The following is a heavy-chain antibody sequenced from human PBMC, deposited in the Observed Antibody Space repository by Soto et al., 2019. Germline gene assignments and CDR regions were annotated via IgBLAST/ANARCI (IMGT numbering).Heavy chain of an antibody. J-gene: IGHJ6*02. Sequence: PSETLSLTCTVSGDSISSYYWSWIRQPAGKGLEWIGYIYYSGSTYYNPSLKSRVTISVDTSKNQFSLKLSSVTAADTAVYYCARAGCSSTSCYTAMRDYYYYGMDVWGQGTTVTVSS. CDR1: GDSISSYY. CDR3: ARAGCSSTSCYTAMRDYYYYGMDV. D-gene: IGHD2-2*02. CDR2: IYYSGST. V-gene: IGHV4-59*06.